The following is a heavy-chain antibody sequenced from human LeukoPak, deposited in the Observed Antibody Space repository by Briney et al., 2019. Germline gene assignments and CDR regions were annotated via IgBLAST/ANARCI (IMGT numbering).Heavy chain of an antibody. Sequence: GGSLRLSCAASGVTFSTYAIHWVRQAPGKGLEWVAVIWFDGSEQYYADSVKGRFIISRDNSKSTSNLQLNSLRAEDTAVYYCAREGDSRWGELSPWGQGTLVTVSS. D-gene: IGHD3-16*02. CDR1: GVTFSTYA. CDR2: IWFDGSEQ. V-gene: IGHV3-33*01. CDR3: AREGDSRWGELSP. J-gene: IGHJ1*01.